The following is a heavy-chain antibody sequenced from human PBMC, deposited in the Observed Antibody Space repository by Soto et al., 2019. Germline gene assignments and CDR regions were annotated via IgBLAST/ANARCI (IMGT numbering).Heavy chain of an antibody. CDR1: GFTFDDYA. J-gene: IGHJ4*02. CDR3: AKDTPETRMSY. V-gene: IGHV3-9*01. CDR2: ISWNSGSI. Sequence: EVQQVESGGGLVQPGRSLRLSCAASGFTFDDYARHWVRQAPGKGLEWVSGISWNSGSIGYADSVKGRFTISRDNAKNSLYLQMNSLRAEDTALYYCAKDTPETRMSYWGQGTLVTVSS. D-gene: IGHD1-1*01.